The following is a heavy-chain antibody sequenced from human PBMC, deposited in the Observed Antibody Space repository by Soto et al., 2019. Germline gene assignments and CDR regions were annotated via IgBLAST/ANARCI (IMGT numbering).Heavy chain of an antibody. CDR1: GFTFSSYA. CDR2: LSGSGGST. Sequence: EVQLLESGGGLVQPGGSLRLSCAASGFTFSSYAMSWVRQAPGKGLEWVSALSGSGGSTYYADSVKGRLTISRDNSKNTLYLQMNSLRAEDTAVYYCAIDLSVEWVLDYYYYGMDVLGQGTTVTVSS. CDR3: AIDLSVEWVLDYYYYGMDV. V-gene: IGHV3-23*01. D-gene: IGHD3-3*01. J-gene: IGHJ6*02.